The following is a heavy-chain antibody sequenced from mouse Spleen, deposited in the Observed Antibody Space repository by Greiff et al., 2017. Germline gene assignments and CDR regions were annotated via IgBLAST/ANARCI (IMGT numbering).Heavy chain of an antibody. Sequence: DVKLVESGGGLVQPGGSLRLSCATSGFTFTDYYMSWVRQPPGKALEWLGFIRNKANGYTTEYSASVKGRFTISRDNSQSILYLQMNTLRAEDSATYYCARGPYGNLDYWGQGTTLTVSS. D-gene: IGHD2-1*01. CDR3: ARGPYGNLDY. J-gene: IGHJ2*01. V-gene: IGHV7-3*02. CDR1: GFTFTDYY. CDR2: IRNKANGYTT.